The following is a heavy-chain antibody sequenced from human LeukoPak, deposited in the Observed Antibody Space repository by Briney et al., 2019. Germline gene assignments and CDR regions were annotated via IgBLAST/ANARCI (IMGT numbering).Heavy chain of an antibody. Sequence: GGSLRLSCATSGXTFSDYYMSWIRQAPGKGLEWVSYISSSGTYTNSADSVKGRFTISRDYPKNSLYLQMSGLRAEDTAVYYCARQGGDILTGYLDYWGQGTLVTVSS. CDR1: GXTFSDYY. CDR2: ISSSGTYT. CDR3: ARQGGDILTGYLDY. J-gene: IGHJ4*02. D-gene: IGHD3-9*01. V-gene: IGHV3-11*03.